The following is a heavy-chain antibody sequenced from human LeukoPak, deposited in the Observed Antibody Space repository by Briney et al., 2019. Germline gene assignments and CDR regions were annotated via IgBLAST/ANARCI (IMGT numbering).Heavy chain of an antibody. Sequence: GGSLRLSCAASGFTVTSNYMSWVRQAPGKGLEWVSTIYSGDTTWYTNSVKGRFTISRDSSKNTLYLQMSSLRAEDTAVYYCAKDGGGYCNNSSCWGQGTLVTVFS. CDR1: GFTVTSNY. CDR2: IYSGDTT. J-gene: IGHJ4*02. CDR3: AKDGGGYCNNSSC. D-gene: IGHD2-2*01. V-gene: IGHV3-53*01.